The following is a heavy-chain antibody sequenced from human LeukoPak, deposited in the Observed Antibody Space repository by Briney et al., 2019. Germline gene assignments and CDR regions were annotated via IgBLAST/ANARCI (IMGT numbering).Heavy chain of an antibody. CDR2: IRSKANSYAT. CDR3: TRLMGPLYYYYMDV. D-gene: IGHD2-8*01. J-gene: IGHJ6*03. CDR1: GFTFSSYG. V-gene: IGHV3-73*01. Sequence: GGSLRLSCAASGFTFSSYGMNWVRQASGKGLEWVGRIRSKANSYATAYAASVKGRFTISRDDSKNTAYLQMNSLKTEDTAVYYCTRLMGPLYYYYMDVWGKGTTVTVSS.